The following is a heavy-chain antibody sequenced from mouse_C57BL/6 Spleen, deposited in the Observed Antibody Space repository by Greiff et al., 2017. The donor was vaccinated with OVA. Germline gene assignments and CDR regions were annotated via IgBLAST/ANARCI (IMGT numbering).Heavy chain of an antibody. CDR2: IDPSDSST. CDR1: GYTFTSYW. V-gene: IGHV1-69*01. D-gene: IGHD1-1*01. CDR3: ARYGRVYFDY. J-gene: IGHJ2*01. Sequence: VQLQQPGAELVMPGASVKLSCKASGYTFTSYWMHWVKQRPGQGLEWIGEIDPSDSSTNYNQKFKGKSTLTLDKSSSTAYIQLSSLTSEYSAVYYCARYGRVYFDYWGQGTTLTVSS.